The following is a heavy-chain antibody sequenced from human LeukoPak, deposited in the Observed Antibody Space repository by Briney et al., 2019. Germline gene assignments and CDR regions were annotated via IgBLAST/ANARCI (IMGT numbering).Heavy chain of an antibody. D-gene: IGHD3-22*01. CDR2: ISYDGSNN. CDR1: GVTFSSYA. V-gene: IGHV3-30-3*01. CDR3: ARDSSYYDSSGYYYRRYFQH. Sequence: GRSLRLSCAASGVTFSSYAMHWVRQAPGKGLEWVAVISYDGSNNYYADSVKGRFTISRDNSKNTLYLQMNSLRAEDTAVYYCARDSSYYDSSGYYYRRYFQHWGQGTLVTVSS. J-gene: IGHJ1*01.